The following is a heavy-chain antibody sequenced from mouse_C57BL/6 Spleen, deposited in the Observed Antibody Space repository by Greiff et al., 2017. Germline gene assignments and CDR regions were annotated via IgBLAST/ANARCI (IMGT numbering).Heavy chain of an antibody. V-gene: IGHV1-82*01. D-gene: IGHD1-1*01. J-gene: IGHJ2*01. CDR3: ARDGSSFDY. CDR2: IYPGDGDT. Sequence: VQLQQSGPELVKPGASVTISCKASGYAFSSSWMNWVKQRPGKGLEWIGRIYPGDGDTNYNGKFKGKATLTANKSSSTAYMQLSSLTSEDSAVYFCARDGSSFDYWGQGTTLTVSS. CDR1: GYAFSSSW.